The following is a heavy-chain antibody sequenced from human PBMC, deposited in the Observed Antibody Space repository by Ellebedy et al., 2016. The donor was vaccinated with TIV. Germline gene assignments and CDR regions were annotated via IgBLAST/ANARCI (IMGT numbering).Heavy chain of an antibody. CDR3: AKDKIDFSGYYVRFDY. Sequence: GESLKISCAASGFIFSNYAMTWVRQAPGEGLEWVSCVSGNGVHTFYSASVKGRFTIFRYNSKDTLYLQMNSLTAEDTAVYLCAKDKIDFSGYYVRFDYWGQGTVVTVSS. CDR1: GFIFSNYA. J-gene: IGHJ4*02. V-gene: IGHV3-23*01. CDR2: VSGNGVHT. D-gene: IGHD3-3*01.